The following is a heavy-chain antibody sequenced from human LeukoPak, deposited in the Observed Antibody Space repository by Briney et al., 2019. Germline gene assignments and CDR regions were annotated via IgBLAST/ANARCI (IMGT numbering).Heavy chain of an antibody. CDR1: GFTFSSYA. J-gene: IGHJ4*02. V-gene: IGHV3-23*01. Sequence: GGSLRRSCAASGFTFSSYAMSWVRQAPGKGLEWVSAISGSGGSTYYADSVKGRFTISRDNSKNTLYLQMNSLRAEDTAVYYCANSRCSGGSCYTYYFDYWGQGTLVTVSS. CDR2: ISGSGGST. D-gene: IGHD2-15*01. CDR3: ANSRCSGGSCYTYYFDY.